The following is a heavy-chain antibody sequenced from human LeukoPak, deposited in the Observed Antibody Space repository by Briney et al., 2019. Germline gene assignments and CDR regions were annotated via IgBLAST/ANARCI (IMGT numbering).Heavy chain of an antibody. V-gene: IGHV4-30-2*01. CDR3: ARVHSPYSSSWMDWFDP. D-gene: IGHD6-13*01. CDR1: GGSISSGGYY. Sequence: SETLSLTCNVSGGSISSGGYYWTWIRQPPGKGLELIGFTYASGTTYYNPSLKKRVTISVHGSKNQFSLNLSSATAADTAVYYCARVHSPYSSSWMDWFDPWGQGTLVTVSS. CDR2: TYASGTT. J-gene: IGHJ5*02.